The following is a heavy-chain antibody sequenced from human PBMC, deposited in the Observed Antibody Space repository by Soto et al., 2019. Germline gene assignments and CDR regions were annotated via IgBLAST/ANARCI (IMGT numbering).Heavy chain of an antibody. CDR2: ICAYNGNT. D-gene: IGHD1-20*01. Sequence: QIQLVQSGAEVKKPGASVKVSCKASGYSFTSYGISWVRQAPGQGLEWMGLICAYNGNTNYEQKFQGRVAMTTDTYTNTAYLELTSLRSDDAAVYYCARDPPITGSLRGTPLMAVWGQGTTVTVSS. CDR3: ARDPPITGSLRGTPLMAV. CDR1: GYSFTSYG. V-gene: IGHV1-18*04. J-gene: IGHJ6*02.